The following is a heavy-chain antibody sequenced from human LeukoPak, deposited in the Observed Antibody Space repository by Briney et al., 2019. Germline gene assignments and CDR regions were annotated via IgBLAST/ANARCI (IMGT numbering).Heavy chain of an antibody. Sequence: PSETLSLTCAVAGYSISSGYYWARIRQPPGRGLEWIANIYHTGNTYYDPSLNSRVTMSVDTSKNQFSLRLSSVTAADTAVYYCARAGGSSSPYYYYYMDVWGKGTTVTVSS. V-gene: IGHV4-38-2*01. J-gene: IGHJ6*03. CDR3: ARAGGSSSPYYYYYMDV. D-gene: IGHD6-6*01. CDR1: GYSISSGYY. CDR2: IYHTGNT.